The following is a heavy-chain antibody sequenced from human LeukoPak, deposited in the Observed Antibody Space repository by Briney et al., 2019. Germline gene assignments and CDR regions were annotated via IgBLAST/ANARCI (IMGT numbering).Heavy chain of an antibody. V-gene: IGHV3-30*02. CDR3: ANVFGY. CDR2: IWNDGNNK. Sequence: GGSLRLSCAESGFTFSSYGMHWVRQAPGKGLEWVAFIWNDGNNKYYADSVKGRFTTSRDNSKNTLYLQMNSLRAEDTAVYYCANVFGYWGRGTLVTVSS. CDR1: GFTFSSYG. D-gene: IGHD3-10*01. J-gene: IGHJ4*02.